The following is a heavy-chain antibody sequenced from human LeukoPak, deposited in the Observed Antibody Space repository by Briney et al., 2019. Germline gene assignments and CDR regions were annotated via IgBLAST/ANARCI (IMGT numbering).Heavy chain of an antibody. Sequence: GGSLRLSCAASGITFISTAMSWVRQAPGKGLEWVSGISGSGGSTYYADSVKGRFTISRDNSRNTLYLQMHSLRAADTAVYYCATGGMVYAPQSDNWGQGTLVTVSS. CDR2: ISGSGGST. D-gene: IGHD2-8*01. V-gene: IGHV3-23*01. CDR1: GITFISTA. CDR3: ATGGMVYAPQSDN. J-gene: IGHJ4*02.